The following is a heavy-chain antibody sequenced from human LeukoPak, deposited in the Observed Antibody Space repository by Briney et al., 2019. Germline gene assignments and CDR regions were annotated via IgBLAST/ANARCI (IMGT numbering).Heavy chain of an antibody. CDR2: IYYSGST. D-gene: IGHD5-18*01. CDR3: ARHGYSYGQTSFDY. Sequence: SETLSLTCTVSGGSISSGDYYWSWIRQPPGKSLEWIGYIYYSGSTYYNPSLKSRVTISVDTSKNQFSLKLSSVTAADTAVYYCARHGYSYGQTSFDYWGQGTLVTVSS. CDR1: GGSISSGDYY. J-gene: IGHJ4*02. V-gene: IGHV4-30-4*01.